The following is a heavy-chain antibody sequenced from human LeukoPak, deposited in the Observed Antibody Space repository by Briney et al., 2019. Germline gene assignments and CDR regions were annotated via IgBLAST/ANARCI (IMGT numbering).Heavy chain of an antibody. CDR3: ARGFHYDSSGYYYFY. J-gene: IGHJ4*02. D-gene: IGHD3-22*01. CDR1: GGTFSSYA. CDR2: IIPLFGTA. Sequence: ASVKVSCKASGGTFSSYAISWARQAPGQGLEWMGGIIPLFGTANYAQKFQGRLTITTDESTSTAYMELSSLRSEDTAVYYCARGFHYDSSGYYYFYRGQGTLVTVSS. V-gene: IGHV1-69*05.